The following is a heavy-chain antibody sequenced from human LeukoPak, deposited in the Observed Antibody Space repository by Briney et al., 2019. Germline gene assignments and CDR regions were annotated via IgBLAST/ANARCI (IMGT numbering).Heavy chain of an antibody. Sequence: SETLSLTCAVSGGSISSGGYSWSWIRQPPGKGLEWIGYIYHSGSTYYNPSLKSRVTISVDRSKNQFSLKLSSVTAADTAVYYCARNPYYYGGSGYPDYWGQGTLVTVSS. CDR3: ARNPYYYGGSGYPDY. D-gene: IGHD3-22*01. V-gene: IGHV4-30-2*01. CDR2: IYHSGST. J-gene: IGHJ4*02. CDR1: GGSISSGGYS.